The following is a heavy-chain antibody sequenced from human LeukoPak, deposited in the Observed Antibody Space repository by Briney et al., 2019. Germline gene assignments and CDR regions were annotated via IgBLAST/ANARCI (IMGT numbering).Heavy chain of an antibody. J-gene: IGHJ4*02. CDR3: ARGYFVRNDY. V-gene: IGHV3-7*03. D-gene: IGHD3-10*02. CDR2: IKQDGSEK. Sequence: PGGPLRLSCAASGFTFSSQWMSWVRQAPGKGLEWVANIKQDGSEKYYVDSVKGRFTISRDNAKNSLYLQMNSLRAEDTALYNWARGYFVRNDYWGQGTLVTVSS. CDR1: GFTFSSQW.